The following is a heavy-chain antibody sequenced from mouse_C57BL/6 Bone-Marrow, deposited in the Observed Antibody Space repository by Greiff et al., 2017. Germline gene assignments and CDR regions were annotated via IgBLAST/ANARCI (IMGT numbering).Heavy chain of an antibody. D-gene: IGHD5-1*01. V-gene: IGHV1-19*01. J-gene: IGHJ2*01. Sequence: VQLQQSGPVLVKPGASVKMSCKASGYTFTDYYMNWVKQSHGKSLEWIGVINPYNGGTSYNQKFKGTATLTVDKSSSTADMELNSLTSEDSAVYYCARWGPNYWEYVFDYGGQGTTLTVSS. CDR1: GYTFTDYY. CDR2: INPYNGGT. CDR3: ARWGPNYWEYVFDY.